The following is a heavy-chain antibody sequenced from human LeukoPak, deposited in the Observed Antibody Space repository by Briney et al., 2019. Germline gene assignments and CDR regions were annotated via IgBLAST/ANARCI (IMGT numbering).Heavy chain of an antibody. CDR2: XXHRGSA. D-gene: IGHD2-15*01. CDR1: GGSFSGYY. V-gene: IGHV4-34*01. Sequence: SETLSLTCAVYGGSFSGYYWSWVRQPPGKGXXXXXXXXHRGSANYNPSLRSRVAISIDTSKNQFSLMVTSVTAADTAVYYCARTSDRYCSGGSCYLAFWGQGTLVTVCS. J-gene: IGHJ4*02. CDR3: ARTSDRYCSGGSCYLAF.